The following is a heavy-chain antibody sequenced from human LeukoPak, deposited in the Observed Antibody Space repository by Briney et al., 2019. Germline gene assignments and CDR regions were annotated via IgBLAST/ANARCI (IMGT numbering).Heavy chain of an antibody. J-gene: IGHJ3*02. V-gene: IGHV4-4*07. D-gene: IGHD4-17*01. CDR1: GGSISSYY. Sequence: PSETLSLTCTVSGGSISSYYWSWIRQPAGKGLEWIGRIYTSGSTNYNPSLKSRVTMSVDTSKNQFSLKLSSVTAADTAVYYCARGPHYGDYPAFDIWGQGTMVIVSS. CDR3: ARGPHYGDYPAFDI. CDR2: IYTSGST.